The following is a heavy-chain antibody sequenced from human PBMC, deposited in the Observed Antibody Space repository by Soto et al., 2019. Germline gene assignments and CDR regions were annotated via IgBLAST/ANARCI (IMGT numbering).Heavy chain of an antibody. J-gene: IGHJ6*02. V-gene: IGHV3-30-3*01. CDR2: ISYDGSNK. CDR1: GFTFSSYA. D-gene: IGHD6-13*01. CDR3: ARDRSSSWLGDYYYYGMDV. Sequence: VGSLRLSCAASGFTFSSYAMQWVRQAPGKGLEWVAVISYDGSNKYYADPVKGRFTISRDNSKNTLYLQVNSLRAEDTAVYYCARDRSSSWLGDYYYYGMDVWGQGNTVTVS.